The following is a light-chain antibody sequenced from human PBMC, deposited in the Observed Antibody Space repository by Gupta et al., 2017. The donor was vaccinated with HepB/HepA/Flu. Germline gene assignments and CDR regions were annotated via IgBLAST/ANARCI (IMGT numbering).Light chain of an antibody. V-gene: IGKV3-15*01. J-gene: IGKJ4*01. Sequence: VMPQSPPARPSAPAGGRVTLSRRGRQSARSNLAWYQQKPGQAPRLLIYGASTRATGIPARFSGSGSGTEFTLTISSLQSEDFAVYSCQQYNGWPLTFGGGTKVEIK. CDR3: QQYNGWPLT. CDR1: QSARSN. CDR2: GAS.